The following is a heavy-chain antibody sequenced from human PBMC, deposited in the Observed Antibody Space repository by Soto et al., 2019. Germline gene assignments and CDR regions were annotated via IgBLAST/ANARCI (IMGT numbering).Heavy chain of an antibody. CDR3: ATQSGYVYYYCGMDV. CDR1: GYSFTSYW. D-gene: IGHD2-2*01. V-gene: IGHV5-10-1*01. J-gene: IGHJ6*02. CDR2: IDPSDSYT. Sequence: GESLKISCXGSGYSFTSYWISWVRQMPGKGLEWMGRIDPSDSYTNYSPSFQGHVTISADKSIITAYLQWSSLKASDTAMYYCATQSGYVYYYCGMDVWGQGTTVTVSS.